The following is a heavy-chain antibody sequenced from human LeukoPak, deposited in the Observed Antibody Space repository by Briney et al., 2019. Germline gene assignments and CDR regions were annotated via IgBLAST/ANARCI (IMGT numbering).Heavy chain of an antibody. J-gene: IGHJ6*03. CDR3: ARESSVVPAEGYYYYMDV. Sequence: ASVKVSCKASGYTFTGYAMNWVRQAPGQGLEWMGWINPDSGGPTYAQSFTGRVVLSLDTSVSTAYLQISSLKAEDTAVYYCARESSVVPAEGYYYYMDVWGKGTTVTVSS. V-gene: IGHV7-4-1*02. CDR2: INPDSGGP. D-gene: IGHD2-2*01. CDR1: GYTFTGYA.